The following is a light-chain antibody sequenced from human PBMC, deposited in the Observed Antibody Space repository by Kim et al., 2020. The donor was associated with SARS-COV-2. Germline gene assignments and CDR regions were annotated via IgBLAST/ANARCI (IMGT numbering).Light chain of an antibody. Sequence: SSELTQDPAVSVALGQTVRITCQGDSLRRYYASWYQQKSGQAPVLVIYGKNNRPSGIPDRVSGSSSGNTASLTITGAQAEDEADYYCNSRDSSDNHVFFG. J-gene: IGLJ1*01. CDR2: GKN. V-gene: IGLV3-19*01. CDR1: SLRRYY. CDR3: NSRDSSDNHVF.